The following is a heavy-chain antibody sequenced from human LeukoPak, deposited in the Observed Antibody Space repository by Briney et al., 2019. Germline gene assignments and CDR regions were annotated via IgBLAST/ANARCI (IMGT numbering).Heavy chain of an antibody. Sequence: SETLSLTCAVYGGSFSGYYWSWIRQPPGKGLEWIGEINHSGSTNYNPSLKSRVTISVDTSKNQFSLKLSSVTAADTAMYYCAKPTATLTTLYAFDIWGQGTMVTVSS. CDR3: AKPTATLTTLYAFDI. CDR2: INHSGST. D-gene: IGHD1-1*01. J-gene: IGHJ3*02. V-gene: IGHV4-34*01. CDR1: GGSFSGYY.